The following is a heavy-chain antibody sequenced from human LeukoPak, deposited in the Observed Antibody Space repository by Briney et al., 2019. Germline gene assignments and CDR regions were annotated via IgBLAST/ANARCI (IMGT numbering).Heavy chain of an antibody. Sequence: SQTLSLTCAISGDSVSSNSSAWHWIRQSPSRGLEWLGRTYYRYKWYNDYAVSVKSRITINPGTSKNQCSLKLNSVTPEATAVYYCASSIAVAGHFDYWGQGTLVTVSS. D-gene: IGHD6-19*01. CDR1: GDSVSSNSSA. CDR3: ASSIAVAGHFDY. CDR2: TYYRYKWYN. J-gene: IGHJ4*02. V-gene: IGHV6-1*01.